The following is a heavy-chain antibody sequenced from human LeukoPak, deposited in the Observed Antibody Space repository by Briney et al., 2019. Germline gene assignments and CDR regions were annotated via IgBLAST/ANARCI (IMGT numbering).Heavy chain of an antibody. J-gene: IGHJ4*02. D-gene: IGHD2-2*01. CDR2: ISAYNGNT. Sequence: ASVTVSCKASGYTFTSYGISWVRQAPGQGLEWMGWISAYNGNTNYAQKLQGRVTMTTDTSTSTAYMELRSLRSDDTAVYYCATDCRSTSCYGFDYWGQGTLVTVSS. CDR1: GYTFTSYG. CDR3: ATDCRSTSCYGFDY. V-gene: IGHV1-18*01.